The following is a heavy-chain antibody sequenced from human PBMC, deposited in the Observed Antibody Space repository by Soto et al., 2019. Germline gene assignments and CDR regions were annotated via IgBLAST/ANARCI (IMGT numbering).Heavy chain of an antibody. CDR2: IYYXGNS. D-gene: IGHD3-10*01. CDR1: GSSIISSNYY. Sequence: XTLSLTCTFSGSSIISSNYYCDCIRQPPGKGLECIXSIYYXGNSYYNPSLXXRLNISIXTSKNNFSMTLTSVTAADKAVYYCGAVEVSDRECWGQGTLVTVYS. J-gene: IGHJ4*02. V-gene: IGHV4-39*02. CDR3: GAVEVSDREC.